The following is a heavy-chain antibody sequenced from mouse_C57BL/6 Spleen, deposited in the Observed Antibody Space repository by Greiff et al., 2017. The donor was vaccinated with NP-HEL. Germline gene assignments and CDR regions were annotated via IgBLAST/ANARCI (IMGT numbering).Heavy chain of an antibody. CDR2: ISNGGGST. V-gene: IGHV5-12*01. CDR1: GFTFSDYY. D-gene: IGHD2-1*01. J-gene: IGHJ4*01. CDR3: ARKGGNLYAMDY. Sequence: EVKVVESGGGLVQPGGSLKLSCAASGFTFSDYYMYWVRQTPEKRLEWVAYISNGGGSTYYPDTVKGRFTISRDNAKNTLYLQMSRLKSEDTAMYYCARKGGNLYAMDYWGQGTSVTVSS.